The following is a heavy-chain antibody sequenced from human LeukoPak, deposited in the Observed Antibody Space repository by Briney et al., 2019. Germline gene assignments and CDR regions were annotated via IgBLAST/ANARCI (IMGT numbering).Heavy chain of an antibody. D-gene: IGHD5-24*01. V-gene: IGHV1-2*06. CDR1: GYTFNGYY. CDR2: INPKSGGT. Sequence: ASVKVSCKASGYTFNGYYMHWVRQAPGQGLEWMGRINPKSGGTNYAQKFRGRVTMTRDTSISTAYMELSRLRSDDTAVYYCARGLEDYYYMDVWGEGTTVTVSS. J-gene: IGHJ6*03. CDR3: ARGLEDYYYMDV.